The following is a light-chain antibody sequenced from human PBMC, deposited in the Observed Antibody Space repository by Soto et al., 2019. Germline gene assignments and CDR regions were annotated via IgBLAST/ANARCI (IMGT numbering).Light chain of an antibody. Sequence: QSALTQPPSASGTPGQRVTISCSGSGSNIGTNTVNWYQQLPGTAPKLLIYRTDQRPAWIPDRFSGSKSGTSASLDISGLQSDDEADYYCTAWDGSLDGRVFGGGTKLTVL. J-gene: IGLJ3*02. CDR3: TAWDGSLDGRV. V-gene: IGLV1-44*01. CDR1: GSNIGTNT. CDR2: RTD.